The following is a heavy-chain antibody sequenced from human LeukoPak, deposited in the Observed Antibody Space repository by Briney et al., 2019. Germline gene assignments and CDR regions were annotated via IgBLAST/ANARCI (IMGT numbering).Heavy chain of an antibody. J-gene: IGHJ3*02. D-gene: IGHD2-15*01. CDR1: GGSFSGYY. V-gene: IGHV4-34*01. Sequence: PSETLSLTCAVYGGSFSGYYWSWIRQPPGKGLEWIGEINHSGSTNYNPSLKSRVTISVDTSKNQFSLELSSVTAADTAVYYCASSGGDDAFDIWGQGTMVTVSS. CDR3: ASSGGDDAFDI. CDR2: INHSGST.